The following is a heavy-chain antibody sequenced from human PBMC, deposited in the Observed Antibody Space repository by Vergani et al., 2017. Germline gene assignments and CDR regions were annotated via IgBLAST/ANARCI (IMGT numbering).Heavy chain of an antibody. D-gene: IGHD1-14*01. V-gene: IGHV3-33*01. CDR2: TWYDGNNK. J-gene: IGHJ5*02. CDR3: ARDLRLLYNRFDP. Sequence: QVQLVESGGGVVQPGRSLRLSCAASGFTFNQYGMHWVRQAPGKGLEWVAVTWYDGNNKQYADSVKGRFPISRDNSKSTMYRQMNSLRDEDTGVYYCARDLRLLYNRFDPWGQGTLVTGSS. CDR1: GFTFNQYG.